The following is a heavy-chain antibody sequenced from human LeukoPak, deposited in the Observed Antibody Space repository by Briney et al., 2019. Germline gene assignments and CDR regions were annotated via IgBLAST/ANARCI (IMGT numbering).Heavy chain of an antibody. CDR2: INHSGRT. CDR3: ARGVWFGERGEYYYYGMDV. D-gene: IGHD3-10*01. V-gene: IGHV4-34*01. J-gene: IGHJ6*02. CDR1: GGSFSDYY. Sequence: PSETLSLTCAVYGGSFSDYYWSWVRPPPGKGLAWIREINHSGRTNYNPSLKSRVTISVDTSKKQFSLKLSSVTAADTAVYYCARGVWFGERGEYYYYGMDVWGQGTTVTVSS.